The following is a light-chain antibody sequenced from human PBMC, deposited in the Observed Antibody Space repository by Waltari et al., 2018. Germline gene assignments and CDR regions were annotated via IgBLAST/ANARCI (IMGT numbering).Light chain of an antibody. CDR3: QQYYSVPLT. CDR1: QTISYSSNNKNY. J-gene: IGKJ1*01. Sequence: DIVMTQSPDSLAVSLGERATINYKSSQTISYSSNNKNYLAWYQKKPGQPPRLLISWASSRESGVPDRFSGSGSGTDFTLTISSLQVEDVAIYYCQQYYSVPLTFGQGTKVGIK. CDR2: WAS. V-gene: IGKV4-1*01.